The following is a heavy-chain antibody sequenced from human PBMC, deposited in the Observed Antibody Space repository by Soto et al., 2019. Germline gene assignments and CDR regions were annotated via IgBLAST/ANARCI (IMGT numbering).Heavy chain of an antibody. CDR2: IIPIFGTA. CDR3: ARGGSYGGQYYYYGMDV. D-gene: IGHD1-26*01. Sequence: QVQLVQSGAEVKKPGSSVKVSCKASGGTFSSYAISWVRQAPGQGLEWMGGIIPIFGTANYAQKFQGRVTITADESTNTAYMELSSLRSEDTAVYYCARGGSYGGQYYYYGMDVWGQGTTVTVSS. CDR1: GGTFSSYA. J-gene: IGHJ6*02. V-gene: IGHV1-69*01.